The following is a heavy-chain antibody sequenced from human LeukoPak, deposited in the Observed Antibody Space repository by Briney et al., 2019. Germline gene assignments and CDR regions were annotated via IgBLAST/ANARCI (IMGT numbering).Heavy chain of an antibody. CDR3: ARELVYSYGHFDY. CDR1: GGSISSGSYY. J-gene: IGHJ4*02. Sequence: KPSRTLSLTCTVSGGSISSGSYYWSWIRQPAGKGLEWIGRIYTSGSTNYNPSLKSRVTISVDTSKNQFSLKLSSVTAADTAVYYCARELVYSYGHFDYWGQGTLVTVSS. CDR2: IYTSGST. D-gene: IGHD5-18*01. V-gene: IGHV4-61*02.